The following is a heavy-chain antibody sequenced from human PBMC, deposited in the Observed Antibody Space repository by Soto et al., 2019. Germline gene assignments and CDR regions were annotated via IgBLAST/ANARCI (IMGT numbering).Heavy chain of an antibody. D-gene: IGHD6-19*01. Sequence: QVQLVQSGAEVNKPGDSVKVSCKASGYTFTTYAMHWVRQAPGQRLEWMGLINVGNGDTKYSQNFQGRVTITRDTSANTAYMELSSLRSEDTAVYYCAREGAVPNTGGFDYWGQGTLVTVSS. CDR2: INVGNGDT. CDR3: AREGAVPNTGGFDY. CDR1: GYTFTTYA. V-gene: IGHV1-3*01. J-gene: IGHJ4*02.